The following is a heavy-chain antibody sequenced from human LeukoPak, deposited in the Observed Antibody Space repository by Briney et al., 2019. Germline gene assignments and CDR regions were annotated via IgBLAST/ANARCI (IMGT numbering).Heavy chain of an antibody. J-gene: IGHJ4*02. Sequence: SESLSLTSTVPRGSNSGSIRSYYWSWLRQPPWKGLEVIVYISSSGSVNANHPLRSRVTISVHPSKNQFFLTLTSVSPAETAVYYCARIPLGYSGAYYFDYWGQGTLVTVS. V-gene: IGHV4-4*09. CDR1: RGSNSGSIRSYY. D-gene: IGHD5-12*01. CDR2: ISSSGSV. CDR3: ARIPLGYSGAYYFDY.